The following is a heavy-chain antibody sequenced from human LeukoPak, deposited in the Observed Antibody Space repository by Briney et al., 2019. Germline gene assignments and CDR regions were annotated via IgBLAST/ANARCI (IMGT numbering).Heavy chain of an antibody. CDR3: ARANYPVTPFDY. Sequence: SETLSLTCTVSGGSISSGGYYWIWIRQPPGKGLEWIGYVYHSGSTYYNPSLKSRVTISVDRSKNQFSLKPSSVTAADTAVYYCARANYPVTPFDYWGQGTLVTVSS. CDR1: GGSISSGGYY. D-gene: IGHD1-7*01. V-gene: IGHV4-30-2*01. J-gene: IGHJ4*02. CDR2: VYHSGST.